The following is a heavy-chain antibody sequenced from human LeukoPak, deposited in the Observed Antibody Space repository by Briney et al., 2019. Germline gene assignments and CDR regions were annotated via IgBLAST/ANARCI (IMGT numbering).Heavy chain of an antibody. J-gene: IGHJ3*02. CDR1: GGSISGYY. D-gene: IGHD3-22*01. CDR2: IYYSGST. Sequence: SETLSLTCTVSGGSISGYYWNWIRQPPGKGLEWIGYIYYSGSTNYNPSLKSRVTISADTSKNQLSLKLSSVTAADTAIYYCARDRGGSYYDSSGSVTNIWGQGTMVSVSS. V-gene: IGHV4-59*01. CDR3: ARDRGGSYYDSSGSVTNI.